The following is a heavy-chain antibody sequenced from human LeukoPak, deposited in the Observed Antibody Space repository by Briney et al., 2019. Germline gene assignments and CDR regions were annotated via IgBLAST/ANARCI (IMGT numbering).Heavy chain of an antibody. CDR1: GYTFTGYY. J-gene: IGHJ4*02. CDR2: INPNSCGT. D-gene: IGHD1-26*01. V-gene: IGHV1-2*02. CDR3: ARGPIVGASQYYYFDY. Sequence: ASVKVSCKASGYTFTGYYMHWVRQAPGQGLEWMGWINPNSCGTNYAQKFQGRVTMTRDTSISTAYMELSRLRSDDTAVYYCARGPIVGASQYYYFDYWGQGTLVTVSS.